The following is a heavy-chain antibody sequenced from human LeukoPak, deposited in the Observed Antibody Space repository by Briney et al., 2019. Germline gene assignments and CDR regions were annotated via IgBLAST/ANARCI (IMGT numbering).Heavy chain of an antibody. V-gene: IGHV4-30-4*08. CDR1: GDSISSRDYY. Sequence: SQTLSLSCSVSGDSISSRDYYWSWIRQPPGKGLEWIGSIYYSGSTYYNPSLKSRVTISVDTSKNQFSLKLSSVTAADTAVYYCASHDYGGNLGENYIDYWGQGTLVTVSS. D-gene: IGHD4-23*01. J-gene: IGHJ4*02. CDR3: ASHDYGGNLGENYIDY. CDR2: IYYSGST.